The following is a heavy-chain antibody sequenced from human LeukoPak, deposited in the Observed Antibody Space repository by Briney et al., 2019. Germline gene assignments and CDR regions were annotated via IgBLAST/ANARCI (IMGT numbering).Heavy chain of an antibody. Sequence: ASVTLSCTASGYTFTIYDINWVRHAPGQGLEWMGWMNPNSGNTGYAQKFQGRVTMTRNTSISTAYMELSSLRSEDTAVYYCARGSSTSLSSIAAVYYGMDVWGQGTTVTVSS. CDR3: ARGSSTSLSSIAAVYYGMDV. V-gene: IGHV1-8*01. J-gene: IGHJ6*02. CDR1: GYTFTIYD. D-gene: IGHD6-25*01. CDR2: MNPNSGNT.